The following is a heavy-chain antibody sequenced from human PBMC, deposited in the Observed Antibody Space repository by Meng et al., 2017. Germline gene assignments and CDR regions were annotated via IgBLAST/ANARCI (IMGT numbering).Heavy chain of an antibody. D-gene: IGHD6-6*01. V-gene: IGHV1-46*01. Sequence: QVQLVQSGAEVKKPGASVKVSCKASGYTFTSYYMHWVRQAPGQGLEWMGIINPSGGSTSYAQKFQGRVTMTRDTSTSTVYMELSSLRSEDTAVYYCARDGGGFIAAHSNWFDPWGQGTLVTVSS. CDR1: GYTFTSYY. J-gene: IGHJ5*02. CDR3: ARDGGGFIAAHSNWFDP. CDR2: INPSGGST.